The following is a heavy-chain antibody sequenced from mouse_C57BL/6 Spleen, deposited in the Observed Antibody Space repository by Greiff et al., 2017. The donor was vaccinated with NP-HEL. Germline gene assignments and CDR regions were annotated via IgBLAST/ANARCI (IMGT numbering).Heavy chain of an antibody. Sequence: EVQLVESGGGLVKPGGSLKISCAASGFTFSSYTMSWVRQTPEKRLEWVATISGGGGNTYYPESVKGRFTISGDNAQNTLYLEMRMLRSEDTAVYYCARQLPTLDYWGQGTTLTVSS. CDR1: GFTFSSYT. CDR2: ISGGGGNT. V-gene: IGHV5-9*04. J-gene: IGHJ2*01. CDR3: ARQLPTLDY. D-gene: IGHD2-1*01.